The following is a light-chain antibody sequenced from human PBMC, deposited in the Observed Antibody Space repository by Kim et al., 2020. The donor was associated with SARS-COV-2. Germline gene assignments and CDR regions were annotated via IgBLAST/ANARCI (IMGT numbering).Light chain of an antibody. CDR2: AAS. CDR3: QQGYSSPQIT. CDR1: QSISSH. Sequence: IITCRASQSISSHLNWYQQKPGKAPKLLIYAASSLQSGVPSRFTVSGSETEFTLTIRTLQPEDSTTYYCQQGYSSPQITFGQGTR. V-gene: IGKV1-39*01. J-gene: IGKJ5*01.